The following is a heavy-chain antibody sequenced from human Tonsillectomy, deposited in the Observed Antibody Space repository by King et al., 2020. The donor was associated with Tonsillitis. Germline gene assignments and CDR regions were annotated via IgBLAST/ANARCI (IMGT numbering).Heavy chain of an antibody. D-gene: IGHD6-19*01. V-gene: IGHV4-39*01. CDR1: SGSISSASYY. Sequence: QLQESGPGLVKPSETLSLTCTVSSGSISSASYYWGWIRLPPGMGLEWIGSVYYSGSTYYNPSLKSRVIISVDTSKNQFSLKLSSVTAADTAVYYCARIQWLANYYYYYMDVWGKGTTVTVSS. CDR3: ARIQWLANYYYYYMDV. J-gene: IGHJ6*03. CDR2: VYYSGST.